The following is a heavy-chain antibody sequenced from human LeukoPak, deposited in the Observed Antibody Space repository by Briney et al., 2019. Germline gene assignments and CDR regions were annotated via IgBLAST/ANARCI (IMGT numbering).Heavy chain of an antibody. V-gene: IGHV3-48*03. CDR3: AREIVSAVAGNFDY. CDR2: ISSSDNTR. Sequence: PGGSLRLSCAASGFTFSSYEMNWVRQAPGEGLEWVSYISSSDNTRTYADSVKGRFTISRDNAKNSLYLEMSSLRAEDTAVYYCAREIVSAVAGNFDYWGQGTLVTVSS. D-gene: IGHD6-19*01. CDR1: GFTFSSYE. J-gene: IGHJ4*02.